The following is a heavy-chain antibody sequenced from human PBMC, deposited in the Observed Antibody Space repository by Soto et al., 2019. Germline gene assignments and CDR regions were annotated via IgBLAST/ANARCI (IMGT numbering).Heavy chain of an antibody. CDR1: GGSVTSGGHY. CDR2: IYYSGST. V-gene: IGHV4-61*08. Sequence: QVQLQESGPGLVKPSETLSLTCTVSGGSVTSGGHYWSWIRQPPGKGLEWIGDIYYSGSTNYNPSLKSRVTFSLATSKNQFSLKMSSVTAADRAVYYCARDLLRDYDSRGYNYRWFDPWGQGTLVTVSS. D-gene: IGHD3-22*01. J-gene: IGHJ5*02. CDR3: ARDLLRDYDSRGYNYRWFDP.